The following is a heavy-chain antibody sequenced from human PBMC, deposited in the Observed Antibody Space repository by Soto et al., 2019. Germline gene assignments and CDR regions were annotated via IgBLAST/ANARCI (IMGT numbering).Heavy chain of an antibody. D-gene: IGHD6-19*01. CDR2: ISWDGGST. Sequence: GGSLRLSCAASGFTFDDYTMHWVRQAPGKGLEWVSLISWDGGSTYYADSVKGRFTISRDNSKNSLYLQMNSLRTEDTALYYCAKDIVSGWYWRASFDYWGQGTLVTVSS. CDR1: GFTFDDYT. V-gene: IGHV3-43*01. J-gene: IGHJ4*02. CDR3: AKDIVSGWYWRASFDY.